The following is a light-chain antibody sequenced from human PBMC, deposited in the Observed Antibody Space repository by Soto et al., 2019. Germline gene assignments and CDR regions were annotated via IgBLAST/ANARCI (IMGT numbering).Light chain of an antibody. CDR1: QSISSW. J-gene: IGKJ1*01. V-gene: IGKV1-5*01. CDR2: DAS. CDR3: QQYYSYST. Sequence: DIQMTQSPSTLSASVGDRVTITCRASQSISSWLAWYQQKPGKAPMLLIYDASSLESGVPSRFGHSGSGTAFTLTISTLQPDDFATYDWQQYYSYSTFGQRTKVEIK.